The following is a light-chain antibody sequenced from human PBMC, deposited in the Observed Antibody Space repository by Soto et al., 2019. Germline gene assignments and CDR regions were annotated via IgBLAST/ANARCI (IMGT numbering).Light chain of an antibody. V-gene: IGKV3-11*01. CDR3: QQRSNSLT. CDR2: DAS. CDR1: QSVSSY. J-gene: IGKJ5*01. Sequence: EIVLTQSPATLSLSPGERATLSCRASQSVSSYLAWYQQKPGQAPGLLIYDASNRATGIPARFSGSGSGTDFTLTISSLEPEDFAVYYCQQRSNSLTFGQGTRLEIK.